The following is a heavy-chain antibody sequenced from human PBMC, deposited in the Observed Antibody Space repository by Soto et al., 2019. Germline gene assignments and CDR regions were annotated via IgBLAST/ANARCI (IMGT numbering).Heavy chain of an antibody. J-gene: IGHJ4*02. CDR2: ISYDGHNK. V-gene: IGHV3-30*18. CDR3: GKDYDYRGIQLCGIEY. CDR1: GFTFSSYG. D-gene: IGHD5-18*01. Sequence: QVQLVESGGGVVQPERSLRLSCAASGFTFSSYGMHWVRQAPGKGLEWVAVISYDGHNKYYADSVEGRFTISRDNSKDTLYLQMNSLKAEDTAVYYCGKDYDYRGIQLCGIEYWGQGTLVTVSS.